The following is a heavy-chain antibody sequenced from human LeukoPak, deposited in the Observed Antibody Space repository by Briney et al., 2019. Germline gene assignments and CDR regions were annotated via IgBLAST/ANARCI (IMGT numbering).Heavy chain of an antibody. D-gene: IGHD6-13*01. V-gene: IGHV1-2*02. CDR2: INPNSGGT. Sequence: ASVKVSCKASGYTFTGYYMHWVRQAPGQGLEWMGLINPNSGGTNYAQKFQGRVTMTRDTSISTAYMELSRLRSDDTAVYYCARGTLRIAAAPNWFDPWGQGTLVTVSS. CDR1: GYTFTGYY. CDR3: ARGTLRIAAAPNWFDP. J-gene: IGHJ5*02.